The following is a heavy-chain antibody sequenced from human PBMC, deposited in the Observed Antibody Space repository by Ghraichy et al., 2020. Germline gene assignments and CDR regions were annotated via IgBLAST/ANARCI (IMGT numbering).Heavy chain of an antibody. CDR1: GFTFSSYS. CDR2: ISSSSYI. V-gene: IGHV3-21*01. Sequence: GGSLRLSCAASGFTFSSYSMNWVRQAPGKGLEWVSSISSSSYIYYADSVKGRFTISRDNAKNSLYLQMNSLRAEDTAVYYCARGGGRPQEFDYWGQGTLVTVSS. D-gene: IGHD3-16*01. CDR3: ARGGGRPQEFDY. J-gene: IGHJ4*02.